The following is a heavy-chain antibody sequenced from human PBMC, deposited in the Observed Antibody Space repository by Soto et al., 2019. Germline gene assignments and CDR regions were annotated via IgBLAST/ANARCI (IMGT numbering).Heavy chain of an antibody. V-gene: IGHV3-7*01. CDR1: GFTFSTYW. CDR3: VCGGNFFVY. Sequence: EVQLVESGGGLVQPGGSLRLPCAASGFTFSTYWMTWVRQPPGKGLEWGASINQDGSERYYVDSVRGRFTISRDNAKNSLYLQMKSLRAEDKAVYYCVCGGNFFVYWGQGTLVTVSP. D-gene: IGHD3-16*01. CDR2: INQDGSER. J-gene: IGHJ4*02.